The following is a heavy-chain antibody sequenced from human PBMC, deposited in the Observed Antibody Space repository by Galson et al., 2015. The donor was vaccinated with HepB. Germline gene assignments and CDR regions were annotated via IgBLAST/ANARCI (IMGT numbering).Heavy chain of an antibody. CDR2: ISSNGGST. CDR1: GFTFSSYA. V-gene: IGHV3-64D*06. Sequence: SLRLSCAASGFTFSSYAMHWVRQAPGKGLEYVSAISSNGGSTYYADSVKGRFTISRDNSKNTLYLQMSSLRAEDTAVYYCVKDLAVDSSSWYGGVGYYYYYGMDVWGQGTTVTVSS. J-gene: IGHJ6*02. CDR3: VKDLAVDSSSWYGGVGYYYYYGMDV. D-gene: IGHD6-13*01.